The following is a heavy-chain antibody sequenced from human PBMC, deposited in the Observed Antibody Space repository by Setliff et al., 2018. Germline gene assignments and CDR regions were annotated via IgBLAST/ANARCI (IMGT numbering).Heavy chain of an antibody. J-gene: IGHJ4*02. V-gene: IGHV1-69*13. D-gene: IGHD1-26*01. Sequence: GASVKVSCKASGYTFTSYGISWVRQAPGQGLEWMGGIIPIFGTANYAQKFQGRVTITADESTSTAYMELSSLRSEDTAVYYCASHDGSYVTESDLPTDYWGQGTLVTVSS. CDR2: IIPIFGTA. CDR3: ASHDGSYVTESDLPTDY. CDR1: GYTFTSYG.